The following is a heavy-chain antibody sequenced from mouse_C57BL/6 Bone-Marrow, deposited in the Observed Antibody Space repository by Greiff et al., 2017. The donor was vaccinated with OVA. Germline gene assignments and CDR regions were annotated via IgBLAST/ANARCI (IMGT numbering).Heavy chain of an antibody. CDR2: IDPENGDT. J-gene: IGHJ3*01. V-gene: IGHV14-4*01. CDR3: TTGGDY. Sequence: EVHLVESGAELVRPGASVKLSCTASGFNIKDDYMHWVKQRPEQGLEWIGWIDPENGDTEYASKFQGKATITADTSSNTAYLQLSSLTSEDTAVYYCTTGGDYWGQGTLVTVSA. CDR1: GFNIKDDY.